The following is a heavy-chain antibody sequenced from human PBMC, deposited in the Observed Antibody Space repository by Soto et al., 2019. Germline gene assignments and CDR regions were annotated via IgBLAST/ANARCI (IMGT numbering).Heavy chain of an antibody. Sequence: QVQLQESGPGLVKPSETLSLTCSVSGGSIRSYYWSWIRQPPGKGLEWIGYIYYSGSTNYNPSLTGRVTISVDTSKNQFSLKLSSVTAADTAVYYCARRWGDYFDYWGQGTLVTVSS. CDR1: GGSIRSYY. V-gene: IGHV4-59*08. D-gene: IGHD3-16*01. CDR2: IYYSGST. CDR3: ARRWGDYFDY. J-gene: IGHJ4*02.